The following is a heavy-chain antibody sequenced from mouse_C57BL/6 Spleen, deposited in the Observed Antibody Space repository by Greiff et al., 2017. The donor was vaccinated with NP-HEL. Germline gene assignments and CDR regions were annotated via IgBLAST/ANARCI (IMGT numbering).Heavy chain of an antibody. CDR2: ISDGGSYT. Sequence: EVKVVESGGGLVKPGGSLKLSCAASGFTFSSYAMSWVRQTPEKRLEWVATISDGGSYTYYPDNVKGRFTISRDNAKNNLYLQMSHLKSEDTAMYYCARDNGANWAWFAYWGQGTLVTVSA. J-gene: IGHJ3*01. D-gene: IGHD4-1*01. V-gene: IGHV5-4*01. CDR1: GFTFSSYA. CDR3: ARDNGANWAWFAY.